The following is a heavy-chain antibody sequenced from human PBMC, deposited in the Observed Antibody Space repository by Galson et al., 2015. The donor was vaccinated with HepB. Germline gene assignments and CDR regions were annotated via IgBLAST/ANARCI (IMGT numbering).Heavy chain of an antibody. CDR3: AHTPLGYFDN. J-gene: IGHJ4*02. Sequence: PALVKPTQTLTLTCTFSGFSLSTSGVGVGWIRQPPGKALEWLALIYWDDDKRYSPSLKSRLTITKDTSKNQVVLTIMDPVDTATYYCAHTPLGYFDNWGQGTLVTVSS. D-gene: IGHD1-26*01. CDR1: GFSLSTSGVG. CDR2: IYWDDDK. V-gene: IGHV2-5*02.